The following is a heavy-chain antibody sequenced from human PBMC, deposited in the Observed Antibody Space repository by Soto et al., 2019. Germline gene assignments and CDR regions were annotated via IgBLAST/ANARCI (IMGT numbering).Heavy chain of an antibody. D-gene: IGHD3-22*01. CDR3: AREHDSSGYYSGFDY. J-gene: IGHJ4*02. CDR2: IYSGGST. Sequence: GGSLRLSCAASGFTVSSNYMSWVRQAPGKGLEWVSVIYSGGSTYYADSVKGRFTISRDNSKSTLYLQMNSLRAEDTAVYYCAREHDSSGYYSGFDYWGQGTLVTVSS. CDR1: GFTVSSNY. V-gene: IGHV3-53*01.